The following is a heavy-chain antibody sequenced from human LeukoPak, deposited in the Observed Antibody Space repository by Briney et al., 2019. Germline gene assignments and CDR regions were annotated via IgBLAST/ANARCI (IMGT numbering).Heavy chain of an antibody. CDR1: GYTFTSYY. CDR2: INPSGGST. CDR3: ARGNGGWVANYYYGMDV. D-gene: IGHD2-15*01. J-gene: IGHJ6*02. V-gene: IGHV1-46*01. Sequence: ASVKVSCKASGYTFTSYYMHWVRQAPGQGLEWMGIINPSGGSTSYAQKFQGRVTMTRDTSTSTVYMELSSLRSEDTAVYYCARGNGGWVANYYYGMDVWGQGTTVTVSS.